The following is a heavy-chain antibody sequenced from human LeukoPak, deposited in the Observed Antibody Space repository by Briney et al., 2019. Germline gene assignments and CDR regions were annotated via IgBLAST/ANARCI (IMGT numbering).Heavy chain of an antibody. J-gene: IGHJ5*02. CDR1: GFTFSNAW. CDR2: VRSNSDGGTI. Sequence: GGSLRLSCATSGFTFSNAWMNRVRQAPGKGLEWVGRVRSNSDGGTIDYAAPVKGRFTLSRDDSKTTLYLQMNSLQTEDTAVYYCATDFYDSTWGQGTLVTVSS. CDR3: ATDFYDST. V-gene: IGHV3-15*07. D-gene: IGHD3-22*01.